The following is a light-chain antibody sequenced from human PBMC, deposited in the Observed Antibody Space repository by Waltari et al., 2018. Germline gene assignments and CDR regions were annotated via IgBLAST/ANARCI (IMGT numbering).Light chain of an antibody. CDR2: DVS. J-gene: IGKJ1*01. CDR1: HIISRA. CDR3: QHYVRLPVT. Sequence: EIMLTQSPGTLSLSPGERATLSRRASHIISRALAWYQQKPGQAPRPLIHDVSTRASGIPDRFSGSGSGTDFSLTISRLEPEDFAVYYCQHYVRLPVTFGQGTKLEFK. V-gene: IGKV3-20*01.